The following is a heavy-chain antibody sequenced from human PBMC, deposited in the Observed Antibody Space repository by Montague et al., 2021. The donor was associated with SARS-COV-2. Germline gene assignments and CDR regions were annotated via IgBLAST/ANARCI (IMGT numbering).Heavy chain of an antibody. CDR1: GGSIRSYY. CDR3: ARYGSYFEH. Sequence: SETLSLTCTVSGGSIRSYYWSWIWQTPGKGLEWIGYICYDGSTNYNPSLKSRVTMSVDSSKNQFSLRLSSVSAADTAVYYCARYGSYFEHWGQGTLVTVSP. D-gene: IGHD1-26*01. J-gene: IGHJ4*02. CDR2: ICYDGST. V-gene: IGHV4-59*03.